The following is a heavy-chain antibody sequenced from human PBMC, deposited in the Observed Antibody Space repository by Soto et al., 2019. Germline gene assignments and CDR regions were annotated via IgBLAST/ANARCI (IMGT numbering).Heavy chain of an antibody. CDR1: GGTFSSYA. Sequence: ASVKVSCKASGGTFSSYAISWVRQAPGQGLEWMGGIIPIFGTANYAQKLQGRVTITADESTSTAYLQWSSLKASDTAMYYCARQINYYGSGSSDPSFDYWGQGTLVTVSS. D-gene: IGHD3-10*01. CDR3: ARQINYYGSGSSDPSFDY. V-gene: IGHV1-69*13. CDR2: IIPIFGTA. J-gene: IGHJ4*02.